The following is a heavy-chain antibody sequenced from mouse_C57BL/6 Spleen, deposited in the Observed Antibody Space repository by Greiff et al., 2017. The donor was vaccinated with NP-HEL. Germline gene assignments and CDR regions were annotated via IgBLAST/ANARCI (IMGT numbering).Heavy chain of an antibody. CDR3: ARKAHGPFDY. Sequence: QVHVKQSGAELVKPGASVKISCKASGYAFSSYWMNWVKQRPGKGLEWIGQIYPGDGDTNYNGKFKGKATLTADKSSSTAYMQLSSLTSEDSAVYFCARKAHGPFDYWGQGTTLTVSS. V-gene: IGHV1-80*01. D-gene: IGHD1-1*02. CDR1: GYAFSSYW. J-gene: IGHJ2*01. CDR2: IYPGDGDT.